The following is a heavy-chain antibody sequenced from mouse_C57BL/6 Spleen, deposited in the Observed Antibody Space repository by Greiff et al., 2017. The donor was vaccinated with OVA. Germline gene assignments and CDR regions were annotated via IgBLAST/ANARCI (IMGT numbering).Heavy chain of an antibody. CDR3: KGVADY. D-gene: IGHD1-1*01. V-gene: IGHV1-15*01. Sequence: VQLQESGAELVRPGASVTLSCKASGYTFTDYEMHWVKQTPVHGLEWIGAIDPETGGTAYNQKFKGKAILTADKSSSTAYMELRSLTSEDSAVYYCKGVADYWGQGTTLTVSS. CDR1: GYTFTDYE. J-gene: IGHJ2*01. CDR2: IDPETGGT.